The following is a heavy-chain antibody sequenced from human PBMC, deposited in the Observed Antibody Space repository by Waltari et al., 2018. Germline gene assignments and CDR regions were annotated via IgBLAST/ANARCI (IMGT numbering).Heavy chain of an antibody. CDR1: GLTFSNYG. CDR2: RWYDGIGK. V-gene: IGHV3-33*03. Sequence: QVQVVESGGGVVQPGGSLRLSCGVSGLTFSNYGMHWVRQAPGKGRGWVEIRWYDGIGKHYADSVKGRVSISRDNSKNSLYLQMNSLRAEDTAVYYCATTSGTNWHLNYWGQGTLVTVSS. D-gene: IGHD1-1*01. J-gene: IGHJ4*02. CDR3: ATTSGTNWHLNY.